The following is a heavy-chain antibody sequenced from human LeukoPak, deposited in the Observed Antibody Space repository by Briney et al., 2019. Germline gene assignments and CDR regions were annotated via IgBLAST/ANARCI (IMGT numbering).Heavy chain of an antibody. CDR1: GGSFSGYY. CDR3: ARGGSSWYSHYYYYYYMDV. V-gene: IGHV4-34*01. CDR2: INHSGST. J-gene: IGHJ6*03. Sequence: SETLSLTCAVYGGSFSGYYWSWIRQPPGKGLEWIGEINHSGSTNYNPSLKSRVTISVDTSKNQFSLKLSSVTAADTAVYYCARGGSSWYSHYYYYYYMDVWGKGTTVTVSS. D-gene: IGHD6-13*01.